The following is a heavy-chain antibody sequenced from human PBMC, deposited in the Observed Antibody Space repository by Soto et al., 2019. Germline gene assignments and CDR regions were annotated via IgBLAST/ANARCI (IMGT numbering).Heavy chain of an antibody. D-gene: IGHD3-22*01. CDR1: GGTFRSYA. CDR3: ARSFYYDSSGSFDY. Sequence: SVKVSCEASGGTFRSYAISWVRQAPGQGLEWMGGIIPIFGTANYAQKCQGRVTITADESTSTAYMELSSLRSEDTAVYYCARSFYYDSSGSFDYWGQGTLVTVSS. J-gene: IGHJ4*02. CDR2: IIPIFGTA. V-gene: IGHV1-69*13.